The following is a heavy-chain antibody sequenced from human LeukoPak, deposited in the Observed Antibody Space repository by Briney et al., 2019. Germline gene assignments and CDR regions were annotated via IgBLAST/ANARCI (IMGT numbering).Heavy chain of an antibody. J-gene: IGHJ6*03. V-gene: IGHV1-69*13. CDR2: IIPIFGTA. CDR1: GGTFSSYA. Sequence: ASVKVSCKASGGTFSSYAISWVRQAPGQGLEWMGGIIPIFGTANYAQKFQGRVTITADESTSTAYMELSSLRSEDTAVYYCARSAAAGTSGFYYYYMDVWGKGTTVTISS. CDR3: ARSAAAGTSGFYYYYMDV. D-gene: IGHD6-13*01.